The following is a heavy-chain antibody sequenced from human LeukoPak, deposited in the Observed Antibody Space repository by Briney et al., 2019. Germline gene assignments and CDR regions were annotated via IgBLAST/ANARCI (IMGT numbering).Heavy chain of an antibody. D-gene: IGHD5-18*01. CDR3: ARVRSGYSYGPFDY. Sequence: PSETLSLTCTVSGGSISSYYWSWIRPPPGKGLEWIRYIYYSGSTNYNPSLKSRVTISVDTSKNQFSLNLSSVTAADTAVYYCARVRSGYSYGPFDYWGQGTLVTVSS. V-gene: IGHV4-59*01. CDR1: GGSISSYY. J-gene: IGHJ4*02. CDR2: IYYSGST.